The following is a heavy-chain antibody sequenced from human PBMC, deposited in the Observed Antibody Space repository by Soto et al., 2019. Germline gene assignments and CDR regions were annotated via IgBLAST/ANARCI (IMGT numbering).Heavy chain of an antibody. CDR2: ISGSGGST. J-gene: IGHJ4*02. D-gene: IGHD6-6*01. Sequence: GGSLRLSCAASGFTFSSYAMSWVRQAPGKGLEWVSAISGSGGSTYYADSVKGRFTISRDNSKNTLYLQMNSLRAEDTAVYYCAKPGVEYSSSGAFNYWGQGTLVTVSS. CDR3: AKPGVEYSSSGAFNY. CDR1: GFTFSSYA. V-gene: IGHV3-23*01.